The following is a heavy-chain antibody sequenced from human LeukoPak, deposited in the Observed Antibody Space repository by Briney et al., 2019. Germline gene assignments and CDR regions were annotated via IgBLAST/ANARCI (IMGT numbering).Heavy chain of an antibody. V-gene: IGHV3-33*01. CDR1: GFTFSSYG. CDR2: IWYDGSNK. J-gene: IGHJ4*02. Sequence: GGSLRLSCAASGFTFSSYGMHWVRQAPGKGLEWVAVIWYDGSNKYYADSVKGRFTISRDNSKNTLYLQMDTLRAEDTAVYYCARGSMYYYGSRTAGTDYWGQGTLVTVSA. CDR3: ARGSMYYYGSRTAGTDY. D-gene: IGHD3-10*01.